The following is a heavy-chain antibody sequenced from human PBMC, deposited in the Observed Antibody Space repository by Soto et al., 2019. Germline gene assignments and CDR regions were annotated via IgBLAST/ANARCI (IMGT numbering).Heavy chain of an antibody. Sequence: QVQLVESGGGVVQPGRSLRLSCAASGFTFSSYAMHWVRQAPGKGLEWVAVISYDGSNKYYADSVKGRFTISRDNSKNTLYLQMNSLRAEDTAVYYCARDPQVPAAMVLDYWGQGTLVTVSS. CDR1: GFTFSSYA. CDR3: ARDPQVPAAMVLDY. D-gene: IGHD2-2*01. J-gene: IGHJ4*02. V-gene: IGHV3-30-3*01. CDR2: ISYDGSNK.